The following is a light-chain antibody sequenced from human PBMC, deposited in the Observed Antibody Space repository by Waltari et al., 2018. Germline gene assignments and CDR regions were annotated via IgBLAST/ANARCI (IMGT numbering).Light chain of an antibody. J-gene: IGKJ3*01. V-gene: IGKV3-11*01. CDR3: QQRFALFT. CDR1: QYVSTY. Sequence: EIVLTQSPATLSLSPGERATLSCRASQYVSTYLAWYQQKPGQAPGLLIYDASNRATGIPARFSGSGSGTDFTLTISSLEPEDFAVYYCQQRFALFTFGPGTKVDIK. CDR2: DAS.